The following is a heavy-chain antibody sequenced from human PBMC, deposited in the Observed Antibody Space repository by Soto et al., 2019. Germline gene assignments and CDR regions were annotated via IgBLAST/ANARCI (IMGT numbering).Heavy chain of an antibody. CDR1: GGSISSYY. CDR3: ARWSCSSTSCPVTD. CDR2: IYYSGST. J-gene: IGHJ4*02. V-gene: IGHV4-59*08. D-gene: IGHD2-2*01. Sequence: PSETLSLTCTVSGGSISSYYWSWIRQPPGKGLEWIGYIYYSGSTNYNPSLKSRVTISVDTSKNQFSLKLSSVTAADTAVYYCARWSCSSTSCPVTDWGQGTLVTVSS.